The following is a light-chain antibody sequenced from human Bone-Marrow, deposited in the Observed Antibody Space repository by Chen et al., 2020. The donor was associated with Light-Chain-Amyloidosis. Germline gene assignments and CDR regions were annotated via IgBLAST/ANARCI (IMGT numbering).Light chain of an antibody. CDR2: RDT. Sequence: SYELTPPPSASASSGQTARRTCSGDDLPTKYAYWYQQKPGQAPVLVIHRDTERPSGISERFSGSSSGTTATLTISGVQAEDEADYHCQSADSSGTYEVIFGGGTKLTVL. CDR3: QSADSSGTYEVI. J-gene: IGLJ2*01. V-gene: IGLV3-25*03. CDR1: DLPTKY.